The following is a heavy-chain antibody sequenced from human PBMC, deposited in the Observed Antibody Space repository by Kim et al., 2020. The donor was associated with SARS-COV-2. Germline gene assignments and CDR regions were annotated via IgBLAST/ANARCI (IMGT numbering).Heavy chain of an antibody. D-gene: IGHD6-13*01. J-gene: IGHJ6*02. V-gene: IGHV3-48*03. CDR1: GFTFSSYE. CDR2: ISSSGSTI. CDR3: ASDNSGSSWYGKYYYYYGMDV. Sequence: GGSLRLSCAASGFTFSSYEMNWVRQAPGKGLEGVSYISSSGSTIYYADSVKGRFTISRDNAKNSLYLQMNSLRAEDTAVYYCASDNSGSSWYGKYYYYYGMDVWGQGTTVTVSS.